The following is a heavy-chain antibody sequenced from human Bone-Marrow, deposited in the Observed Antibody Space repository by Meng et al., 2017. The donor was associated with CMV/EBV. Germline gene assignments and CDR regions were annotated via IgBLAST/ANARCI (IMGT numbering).Heavy chain of an antibody. CDR3: TRVLTYDFWSGYLAAGGMDV. D-gene: IGHD3-3*01. V-gene: IGHV3-11*01. CDR1: GFTFSDYY. Sequence: GESLKISCAASGFTFSDYYMSWIRQAPGKGLEWVSYISSSGSTIYYADSVKGRFTISRDNAKNSLYLQMNSLRAEDTAVYYCTRVLTYDFWSGYLAAGGMDVWGQGTTVTVSS. J-gene: IGHJ6*02. CDR2: ISSSGSTI.